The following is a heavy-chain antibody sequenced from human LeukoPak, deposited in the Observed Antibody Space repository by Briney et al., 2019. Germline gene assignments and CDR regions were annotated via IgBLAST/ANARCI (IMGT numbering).Heavy chain of an antibody. D-gene: IGHD1-14*01. Sequence: GGSLRLSCAASGFTVSSNYMSWVRQAPGKGLEWVSVIYSDGRTYYADSVKGRFTISRDNSKNTLYLQMNSLRPEDTAIYYCAKSRAPTADPDAFDIWGQGTMVTVSS. J-gene: IGHJ3*02. CDR3: AKSRAPTADPDAFDI. CDR2: IYSDGRT. V-gene: IGHV3-53*05. CDR1: GFTVSSNY.